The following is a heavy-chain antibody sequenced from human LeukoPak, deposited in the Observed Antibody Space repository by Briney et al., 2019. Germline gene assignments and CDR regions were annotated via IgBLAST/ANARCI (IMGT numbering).Heavy chain of an antibody. CDR2: ISWNSGSI. D-gene: IGHD6-19*01. CDR1: GFTIDDYA. J-gene: IGHJ6*02. Sequence: PGGSLRLSCAASGFTIDDYAMHWVRQAPGKGLEWVSGISWNSGSIGYADSVKGRFTISRDNAKNSLYLQMNSLRAEDTALYYCAKDAGSGWNGMDVWGQGTTVTVSS. CDR3: AKDAGSGWNGMDV. V-gene: IGHV3-9*01.